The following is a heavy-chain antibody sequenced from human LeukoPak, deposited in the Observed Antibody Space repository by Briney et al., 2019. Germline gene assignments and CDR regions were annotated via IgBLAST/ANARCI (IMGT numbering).Heavy chain of an antibody. J-gene: IGHJ4*02. CDR3: AKLEVRDTAVKTSY. CDR2: ISSKANSHAP. V-gene: IGHV3-73*01. CDR1: GFTFSASA. Sequence: PGGSLRLSCAASGFTFSASAMHWVRQASGRGLEWVGRISSKANSHAPAYEASVQGRFIISRDDSKNTAYLQMNSLKIEDTAVYYCAKLEVRDTAVKTSYWGQGTLVTVSS. D-gene: IGHD5-18*01.